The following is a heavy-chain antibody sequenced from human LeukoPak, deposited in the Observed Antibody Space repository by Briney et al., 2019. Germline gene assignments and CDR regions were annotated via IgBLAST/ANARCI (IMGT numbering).Heavy chain of an antibody. V-gene: IGHV3-66*03. Sequence: GGSLRLSCAASGFTVSSNYMSWVRQAPGKGLEWVSVIYSCGSTYYADSVKGRFTISRDNSKNTLYLQMNSLRAEDTAVYYCARAPRAGCKLYDSGEYYFDYWGQGTLVTVSS. CDR1: GFTVSSNY. CDR3: ARAPRAGCKLYDSGEYYFDY. J-gene: IGHJ4*02. D-gene: IGHD2-8*01. CDR2: IYSCGST.